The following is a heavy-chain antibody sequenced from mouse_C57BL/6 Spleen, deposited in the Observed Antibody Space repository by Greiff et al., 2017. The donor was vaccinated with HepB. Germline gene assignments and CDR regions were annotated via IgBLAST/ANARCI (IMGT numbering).Heavy chain of an antibody. J-gene: IGHJ3*01. CDR2: IRNKANGYTT. V-gene: IGHV7-3*01. D-gene: IGHD1-1*01. Sequence: EVKVVESGGGLVQPGGSLSLSCAASGFTFTDYYMSWVRQPPGKALEWLGFIRNKANGYTTEYSVSVKGRFTISRDNSQSILYLQMNALRAEDSATYYCARYYYGSSYGFAYWGQGTLVTVSA. CDR3: ARYYYGSSYGFAY. CDR1: GFTFTDYY.